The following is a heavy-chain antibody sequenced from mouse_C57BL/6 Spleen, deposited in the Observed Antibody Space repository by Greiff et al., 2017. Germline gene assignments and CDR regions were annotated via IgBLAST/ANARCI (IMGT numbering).Heavy chain of an antibody. CDR1: GYTFTSYW. CDR3: ASSGAGYVDY. D-gene: IGHD2-2*01. CDR2: IHPTGSYT. J-gene: IGHJ3*01. Sequence: QVQLQQPGAELVKPGASVKLSCKASGYTFTSYWMQWVKQRPGQGLEWIGMIHPTGSYTNYNQKFKGKATLTVDTSSSTAYMQLRSLTSEYSAVYFCASSGAGYVDYWGQGTLVTVSA. V-gene: IGHV1-50*01.